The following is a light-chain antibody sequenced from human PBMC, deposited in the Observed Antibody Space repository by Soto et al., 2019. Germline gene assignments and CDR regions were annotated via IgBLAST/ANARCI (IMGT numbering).Light chain of an antibody. CDR3: QQYYSYPPT. CDR2: AAS. CDR1: EDISYW. J-gene: IGKJ5*01. Sequence: DIQMTQSPSTLSGSVGDRFTITCRASEDISYWVAWYQQKPGKAPKLLIHAASSLHSGVPSRFSGSGSGTDFTLTISCLQSEDFATYYCQQYYSYPPTFGQGTRLEIK. V-gene: IGKV1D-16*01.